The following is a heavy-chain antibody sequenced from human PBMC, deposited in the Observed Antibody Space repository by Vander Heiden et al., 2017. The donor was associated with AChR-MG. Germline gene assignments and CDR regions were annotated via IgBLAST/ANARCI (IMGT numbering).Heavy chain of an antibody. CDR2: IIPSCGTE. D-gene: IGHD2-2*01. CDR1: GGTFSSYG. CDR3: ASSGYFSSTSCYPNY. V-gene: IGHV1-69*01. J-gene: IGHJ4*02. Sequence: QVQLVQSGAEVQKPGPSVTVSCKASGGTFSSYGIRWVRQARGQGLEWMGGIIPSCGTENYAQKCQGRVTITADESTSTAYMELSSLRSEDTAVYYCASSGYFSSTSCYPNYWGQGTLVTVSS.